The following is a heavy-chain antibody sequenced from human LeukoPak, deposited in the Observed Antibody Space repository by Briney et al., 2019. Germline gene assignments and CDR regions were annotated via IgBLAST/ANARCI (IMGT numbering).Heavy chain of an antibody. CDR1: GFTFSSYS. J-gene: IGHJ3*02. V-gene: IGHV3-30*03. CDR2: ISYDGSNK. CDR3: ARDTPLDAFDI. Sequence: GGSLRLSCAASGFTFSSYSMNWVRQAPGKGLEWVAVISYDGSNKYYADSVKGRFTISRDNSKNTLYLQMNSLRAEDTAVYYCARDTPLDAFDIWGQGTMVTVSS.